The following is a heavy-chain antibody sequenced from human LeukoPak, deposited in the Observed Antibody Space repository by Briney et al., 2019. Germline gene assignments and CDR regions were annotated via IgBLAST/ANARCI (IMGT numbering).Heavy chain of an antibody. V-gene: IGHV4-59*01. Sequence: PSETLSLTCTVSGGSISSYYWSWSRQPPGQGLEWIGYIYYSGSTNYNPSPKSRVTISVDTSKNQFSLKLSSVTAADTAVYYCARVSYGSGSHVDYWGQGTLVTVSS. CDR2: IYYSGST. CDR3: ARVSYGSGSHVDY. J-gene: IGHJ4*02. CDR1: GGSISSYY. D-gene: IGHD3-10*01.